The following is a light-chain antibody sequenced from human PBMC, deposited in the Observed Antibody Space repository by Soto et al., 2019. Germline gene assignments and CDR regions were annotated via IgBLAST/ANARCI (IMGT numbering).Light chain of an antibody. CDR3: QTWGTGSWV. CDR2: LDSDGTH. V-gene: IGLV4-69*02. Sequence: QSVLTQSPSASASLGASVKLTCTLSSGHGSYAIAWHQQQPEKGPRYLMNLDSDGTHNKGDGIPDRFSGSSSGAERYLTIYSLQSEDEADYYCQTWGTGSWVFGGGTKLTVL. CDR1: SGHGSYA. J-gene: IGLJ3*02.